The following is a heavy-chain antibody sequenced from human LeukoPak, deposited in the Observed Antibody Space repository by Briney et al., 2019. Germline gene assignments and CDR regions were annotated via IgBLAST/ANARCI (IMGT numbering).Heavy chain of an antibody. CDR2: IYPGDSDT. V-gene: IGHV5-51*01. J-gene: IGHJ4*02. CDR3: ARHSNYDSSGYYVSH. Sequence: GESLKISCKGSEYSFTSYWIGWVRQMPGKGLEWMGIIYPGDSDTRYSPSFQGQVTISADKSISTAYLQWSSLKASDTAMYYCARHSNYDSSGYYVSHWGQGTLVTVSS. CDR1: EYSFTSYW. D-gene: IGHD3-22*01.